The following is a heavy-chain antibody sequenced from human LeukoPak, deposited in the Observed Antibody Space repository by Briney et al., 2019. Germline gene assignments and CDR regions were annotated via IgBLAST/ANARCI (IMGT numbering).Heavy chain of an antibody. J-gene: IGHJ4*02. Sequence: SETLSLTCTVSGGSISGYYWNWIRQPPGKGLEWIAYISYSGGTSYNPSLKSRVTISVDTSNNQFSLELTSVTAADTAVYYCARLSSGYYPPFDYWGQGTLVTVSS. CDR1: GGSISGYY. CDR2: ISYSGGT. D-gene: IGHD3-22*01. V-gene: IGHV4-59*08. CDR3: ARLSSGYYPPFDY.